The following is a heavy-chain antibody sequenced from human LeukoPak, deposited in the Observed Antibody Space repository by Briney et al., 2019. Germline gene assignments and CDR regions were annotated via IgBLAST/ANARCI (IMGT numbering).Heavy chain of an antibody. CDR1: GFTFSSYS. D-gene: IGHD4-17*01. CDR3: AREPVTGSVD. CDR2: ISSSSSYI. Sequence: GGSLRLSCEVSGFTFSSYSMNWVRQAPGKGLEWVSSISSSSSYIYYADSVKGRFTISRDNAKNSLYLQMNSLRAEDTAVYYCAREPVTGSVDWGQGTLVTVSS. J-gene: IGHJ4*02. V-gene: IGHV3-21*01.